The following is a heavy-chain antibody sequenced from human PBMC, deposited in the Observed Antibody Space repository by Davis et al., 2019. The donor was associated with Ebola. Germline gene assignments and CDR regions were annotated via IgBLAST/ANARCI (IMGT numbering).Heavy chain of an antibody. CDR1: GYTFTGYY. V-gene: IGHV1-2*04. D-gene: IGHD3-22*01. CDR3: ARFGWDYDSSGSDAFDI. CDR2: INPNSGGT. J-gene: IGHJ3*02. Sequence: ASVKVSCKASGYTFTGYYMHWVRQAPGQGLEWMGWINPNSGGTNYAQKFQGWVTMTRDTSISTAYMELSRLRSDDTAVYYCARFGWDYDSSGSDAFDIWGQGTMVTVSS.